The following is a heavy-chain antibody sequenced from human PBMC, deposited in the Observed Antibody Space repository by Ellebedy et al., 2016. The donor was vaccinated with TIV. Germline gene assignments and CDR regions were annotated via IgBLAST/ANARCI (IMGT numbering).Heavy chain of an antibody. J-gene: IGHJ6*02. V-gene: IGHV3-23*01. D-gene: IGHD6-19*01. CDR2: ISGSGLST. CDR3: AKETAVAGTPYYYGMDV. Sequence: GESLKISCAASGFTFSSYAMSWVRQAPGKGLEWVSHISGSGLSTYYADSVKGRFTISRDNSKNTLYVQINSLRAEDTAVYYCAKETAVAGTPYYYGMDVWGQGTTVTV. CDR1: GFTFSSYA.